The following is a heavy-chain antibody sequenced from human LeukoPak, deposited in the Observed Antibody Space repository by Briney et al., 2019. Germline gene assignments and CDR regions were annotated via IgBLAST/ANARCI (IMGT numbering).Heavy chain of an antibody. CDR2: IRSSGSP. V-gene: IGHV4-39*01. J-gene: IGHJ4*02. D-gene: IGHD5-12*01. CDR3: ARLTWITDY. CDR1: GDSISSSSNW. Sequence: SETLSLTCTVSGDSISSSSNWWGWIRQPPGKGLEWIGHIRSSGSPNYNPPLKSRVTISVDTSKNQFSLKVSSVTAADTAVYYCARLTWITDYWGQGILVTVSS.